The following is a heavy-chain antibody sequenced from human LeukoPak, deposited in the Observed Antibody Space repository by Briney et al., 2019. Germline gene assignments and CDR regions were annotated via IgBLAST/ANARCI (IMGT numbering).Heavy chain of an antibody. CDR1: GGTFSSSA. J-gene: IGHJ5*02. CDR2: IIPIFGTA. V-gene: IGHV1-69*05. Sequence: SVKVSCKASGGTFSSSAISWVRQAPGQGLEWMGGIIPIFGTANYAQKFQGRVTITTDESTSTAYMELSSLRSEDTAVYYCARSKAYTVTRIDIAGTAFNWFDPWGQGTLVTVSS. D-gene: IGHD4-11*01. CDR3: ARSKAYTVTRIDIAGTAFNWFDP.